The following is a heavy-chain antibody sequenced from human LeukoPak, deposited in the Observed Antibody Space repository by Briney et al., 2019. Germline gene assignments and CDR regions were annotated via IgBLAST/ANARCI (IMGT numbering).Heavy chain of an antibody. CDR2: IIPIFGTA. D-gene: IGHD5-18*01. CDR1: GGTFISYA. J-gene: IGHJ4*02. Sequence: SVKVTCKASGGTFISYAISWVRQAPGQGLEWMGGIIPIFGTANYAQKFQGRVTITADESTSTAYMELSSLRSEDTAVYYCASSRRAARAYSYGSTMYYFDYWGQGTLVTVSS. CDR3: ASSRRAARAYSYGSTMYYFDY. V-gene: IGHV1-69*13.